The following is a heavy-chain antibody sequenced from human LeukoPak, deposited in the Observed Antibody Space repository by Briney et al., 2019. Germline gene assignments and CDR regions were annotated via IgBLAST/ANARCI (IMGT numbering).Heavy chain of an antibody. CDR3: ARVDGGEEYYFDY. J-gene: IGHJ4*02. D-gene: IGHD2-21*01. CDR2: INPNNGGT. V-gene: IGHV1-2*02. CDR1: GYTFTCYN. Sequence: ASVKVSCKASGYTFTCYNMHWVRQAPGQGLEWMGWINPNNGGTNYAQKFQGRVTMTLDTSISTGYMELSSLRSDDTAIYFCARVDGGEEYYFDYWGQGTLVTVFS.